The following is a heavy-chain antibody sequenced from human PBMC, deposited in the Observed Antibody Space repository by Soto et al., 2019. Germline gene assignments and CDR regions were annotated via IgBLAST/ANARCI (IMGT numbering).Heavy chain of an antibody. V-gene: IGHV3-21*01. CDR1: GFTFSGYS. CDR3: ARGYCGGDCYPPQYYYYGMDV. Sequence: GGSLRLSCAASGFTFSGYSMNWVRQAPGKGLEWVSSISRSNTYIYYADSVKGRFTISRDNAKNSLYLQMNSLRAEDTAVYYCARGYCGGDCYPPQYYYYGMDVWGQGTTVTVSS. D-gene: IGHD2-21*02. CDR2: ISRSNTYI. J-gene: IGHJ6*02.